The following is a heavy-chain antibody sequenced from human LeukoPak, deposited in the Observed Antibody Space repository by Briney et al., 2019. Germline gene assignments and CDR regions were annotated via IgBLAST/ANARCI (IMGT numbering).Heavy chain of an antibody. V-gene: IGHV3-74*01. CDR3: ALLDHGRDF. J-gene: IGHJ4*02. CDR2: INRDASSI. CDR1: GFTFSTYW. Sequence: GGSLRLSCAASGFTFSTYWMHWVRQAPGKGLVWVSRINRDASSIAYEDSVHGRFTISSDNAKNTRYLQMNNLSAKAQDVYYCALLDHGRDFWGQGALVTVSS.